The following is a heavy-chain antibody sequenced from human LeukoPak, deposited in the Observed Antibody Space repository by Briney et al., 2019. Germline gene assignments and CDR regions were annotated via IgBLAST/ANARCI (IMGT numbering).Heavy chain of an antibody. D-gene: IGHD2-2*01. J-gene: IGHJ5*02. CDR1: NGSIITSSYY. CDR3: ARAGYCSSTSCKGSWFDP. Sequence: SETLSLTCTVSNGSIITSSYYWSWIRQPAGKGLEWIGRIYTSGSTNYNPSLKSRVTMSVDTSKNQFSLKLSSVTAADTAVYYCARAGYCSSTSCKGSWFDPWGQGTLVTVSS. V-gene: IGHV4-4*07. CDR2: IYTSGST.